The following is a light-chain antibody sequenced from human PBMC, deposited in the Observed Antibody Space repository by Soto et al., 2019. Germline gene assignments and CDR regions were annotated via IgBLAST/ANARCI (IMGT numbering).Light chain of an antibody. V-gene: IGLV1-40*01. CDR3: QSYDSSMSGWV. CDR2: S. J-gene: IGLJ3*02. CDR1: SSNIGAGYD. Sequence: QSVLTQPPSVSGAPGQRVTISCTGSSSNIGAGYDVYWYQHFPGTAPKPLISIRPSGVPDRFSGSKSGTSASLAITGLQAEDEAVYYCQSYDSSMSGWVFGGGTKVTVL.